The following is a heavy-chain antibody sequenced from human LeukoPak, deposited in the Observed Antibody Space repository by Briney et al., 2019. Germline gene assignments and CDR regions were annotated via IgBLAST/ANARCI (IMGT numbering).Heavy chain of an antibody. CDR2: ISSSSGYI. CDR1: GFTFSSYS. V-gene: IGHV3-21*01. CDR3: AKPLMGFGELFSFDY. J-gene: IGHJ4*02. Sequence: GGSLRLSCAASGFTFSSYSMNWVRQAPGKGLEWVSSISSSSGYIYYADSVKGRFTISRDNAKNSLYLQMNSLRAEDTAVYYCAKPLMGFGELFSFDYWGQGTLVTVSS. D-gene: IGHD3-10*01.